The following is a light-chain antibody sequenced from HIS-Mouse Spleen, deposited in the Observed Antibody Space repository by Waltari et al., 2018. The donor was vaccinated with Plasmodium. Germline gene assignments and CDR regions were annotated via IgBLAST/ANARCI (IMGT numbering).Light chain of an antibody. CDR1: VLAKQY. CDR3: YSAADNNLV. CDR2: KDS. J-gene: IGLJ3*02. Sequence: SYELTQPSSVSVSPGQTARITCSGDVLAKQYARWFQQKPGQAPVLVIDKDSERPSGIPERFSGSSSGTTVTLTISGAQVEDEADYYCYSAADNNLVFGGGTKLTVL. V-gene: IGLV3-27*01.